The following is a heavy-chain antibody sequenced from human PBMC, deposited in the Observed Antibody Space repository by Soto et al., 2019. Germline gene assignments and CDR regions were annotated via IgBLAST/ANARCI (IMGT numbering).Heavy chain of an antibody. CDR1: GASVSSGNQY. Sequence: QVRMQESGPGLVKPSETLSLTCTVSGASVSSGNQYWSWIRQPPGKGLEWIGYISHSGITNYNPSLKSRVTISADTSRNQFSLKVSSVTAADTAVYYCARGWDANSWGQGTLVTVSS. D-gene: IGHD3-22*01. V-gene: IGHV4-61*01. J-gene: IGHJ4*02. CDR3: ARGWDANS. CDR2: ISHSGIT.